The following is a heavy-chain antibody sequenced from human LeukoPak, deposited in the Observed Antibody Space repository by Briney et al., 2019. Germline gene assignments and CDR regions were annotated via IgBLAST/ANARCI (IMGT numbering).Heavy chain of an antibody. J-gene: IGHJ4*01. V-gene: IGHV3-74*01. CDR2: ISGDGSVT. CDR3: ARYSSSSGGASYYLDY. CDR1: GFTLRNYW. Sequence: GGSLRLSCTASGFTLRNYWMHWVRQVPGKRLVWVSRISGDGSVTNYADSLQGRFTISRDTPKNILYLQINRLRSEDTAIYSCARYSSSSGGASYYLDYWGHGTLVTVSS. D-gene: IGHD6-6*01.